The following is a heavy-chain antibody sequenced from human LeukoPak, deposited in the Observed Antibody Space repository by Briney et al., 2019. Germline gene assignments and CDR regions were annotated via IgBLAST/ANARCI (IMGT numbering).Heavy chain of an antibody. CDR1: GGSISSYY. CDR3: ARDAPSGFGEFDP. Sequence: PSETLSLTCTVSGGSISSYYWSWIRQPPGKGLEWIGYIYYSGSTNYNPSLKSRVTISVDTSKNQFSLKLSSVTAADTAVYYCARDAPSGFGEFDPWGQGTLVTVSS. J-gene: IGHJ5*02. V-gene: IGHV4-59*01. D-gene: IGHD3-10*01. CDR2: IYYSGST.